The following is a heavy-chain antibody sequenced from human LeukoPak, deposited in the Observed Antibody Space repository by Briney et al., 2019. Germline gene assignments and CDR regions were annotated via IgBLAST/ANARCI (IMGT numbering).Heavy chain of an antibody. Sequence: GGSLRLSCAASGFTFSSYWMSWVRQAPGKGLEWVAVISYDGSNKYYADSVKGRFTISRDNSKNTLYLQMNSLRAEDTAVYYCARDPRPLYNWNAGFDYWGQGTLVTVSS. J-gene: IGHJ4*02. CDR3: ARDPRPLYNWNAGFDY. CDR2: ISYDGSNK. CDR1: GFTFSSYW. V-gene: IGHV3-30-3*01. D-gene: IGHD1-1*01.